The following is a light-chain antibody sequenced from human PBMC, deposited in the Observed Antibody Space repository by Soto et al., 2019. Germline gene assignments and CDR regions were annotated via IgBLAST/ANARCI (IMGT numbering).Light chain of an antibody. CDR2: AAS. V-gene: IGKV1-39*01. J-gene: IGKJ3*01. Sequence: DIHMTQSPSSLSAFLGDRVPITCRASQSVSTYLNWYQQRLGEAPKLLSYAASTLQSGVPSRFSASGSGTDFTLTISSLQPEDFGTYYCQQSYSPPFAFGPGTKVDIK. CDR1: QSVSTY. CDR3: QQSYSPPFA.